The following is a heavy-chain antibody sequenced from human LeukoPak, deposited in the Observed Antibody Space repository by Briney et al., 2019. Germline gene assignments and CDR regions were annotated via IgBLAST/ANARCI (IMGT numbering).Heavy chain of an antibody. CDR2: SSSSSSTI. J-gene: IGHJ4*02. Sequence: PGGSLRLSCAASGFTFSSYSMNWVRQAPGKGPEWVSYSSSSSSTIYYADSVKGRFTISRDNAKNSLYLQMNSLRAEDTAVYYCAKDPTSSSALDYWGQGTLVTVSS. V-gene: IGHV3-48*01. CDR3: AKDPTSSSALDY. CDR1: GFTFSSYS. D-gene: IGHD6-6*01.